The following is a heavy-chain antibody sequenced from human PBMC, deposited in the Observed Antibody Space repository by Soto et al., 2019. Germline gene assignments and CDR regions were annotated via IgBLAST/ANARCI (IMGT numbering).Heavy chain of an antibody. CDR3: ATVNCDSTSWHHWFDR. D-gene: IGHD2-2*01. V-gene: IGHV1-3*01. J-gene: IGHJ5*02. CDR1: GYTFTTYA. Sequence: ASVKVSCKASGYTFTTYAMHWVRQAPGQRLEWMGWINAGNGNTKYSQKFQGRVTITRDTSASAAYMELSSLRSGDTAVYYCATVNCDSTSWHHWFDRWGQGTLVTVYS. CDR2: INAGNGNT.